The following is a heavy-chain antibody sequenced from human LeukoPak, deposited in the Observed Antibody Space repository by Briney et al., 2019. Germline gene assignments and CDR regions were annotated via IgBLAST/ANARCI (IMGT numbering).Heavy chain of an antibody. J-gene: IGHJ4*02. CDR1: GGSFSGYY. D-gene: IGHD7-27*01. V-gene: IGHV4-34*01. CDR2: INHSGST. CDR3: ARHNWGPLDY. Sequence: SSETLSLTCAVYGGSFSGYYRSWIRQPPGKGLEWIGEINHSGSTNYNPSLKSRVTISVDTSKNQFSLKLSSVTAADTAVYYCARHNWGPLDYWGQGTLVTVSS.